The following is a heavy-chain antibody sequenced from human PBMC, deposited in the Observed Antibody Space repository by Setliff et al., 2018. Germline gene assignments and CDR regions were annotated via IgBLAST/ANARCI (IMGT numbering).Heavy chain of an antibody. D-gene: IGHD1-1*01. CDR2: FDPEDGET. V-gene: IGHV1-24*01. Sequence: ASVKVSCKVSGYTLTELSMHWVRQAPGKGLEWMGGFDPEDGETIYAQKFQGRVTITRDTSASTAYMELRSLRSDDTAVYYCARDGTRNANDYWGQGTLVTVSS. J-gene: IGHJ4*02. CDR3: ARDGTRNANDY. CDR1: GYTLTELS.